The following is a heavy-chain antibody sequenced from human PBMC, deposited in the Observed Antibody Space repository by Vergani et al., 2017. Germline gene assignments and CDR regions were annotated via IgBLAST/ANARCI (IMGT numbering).Heavy chain of an antibody. CDR1: GISLSNARMG. CDR2: IFSNDEK. V-gene: IGHV2-26*01. J-gene: IGHJ5*02. Sequence: QVTLKESGPVLVKPTETLTLTCTVSGISLSNARMGVSWIRQPPGKALEWLAHIFSNDEKSYSTSLKSRLTISKDPSKSQVVLTMTNMDPVDTATYYCARTRGSSWYRAYNWFDPWGQGTLVTVSS. D-gene: IGHD6-13*01. CDR3: ARTRGSSWYRAYNWFDP.